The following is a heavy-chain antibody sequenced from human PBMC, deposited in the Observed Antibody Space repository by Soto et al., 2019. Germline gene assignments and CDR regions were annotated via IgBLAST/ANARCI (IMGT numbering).Heavy chain of an antibody. V-gene: IGHV4-31*03. CDR1: GGSISSGGYY. Sequence: QVQLQESGPGLVKPSQTLSLTCTVSGGSISSGGYYWSWIRQHPGKGLEWIGYIYYSGSTYYNPSRKSRVTISVDTSKNQFSLKLSSVTAADTAVYYCARMDTAMGPTIVYFDYWGQGTLVTVSS. J-gene: IGHJ4*02. D-gene: IGHD5-18*01. CDR3: ARMDTAMGPTIVYFDY. CDR2: IYYSGST.